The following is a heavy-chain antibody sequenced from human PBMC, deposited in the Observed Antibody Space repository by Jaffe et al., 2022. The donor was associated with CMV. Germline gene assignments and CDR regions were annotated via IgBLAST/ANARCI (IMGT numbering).Heavy chain of an antibody. CDR2: ISGSGGST. D-gene: IGHD5-18*01. J-gene: IGHJ4*02. V-gene: IGHV3-23*04. Sequence: EVQLVESGGGLVQPGGSLRLSCAASGFTFSSYAMSWVRQAPGKGLEWVSAISGSGGSTYYADSVKGRFTISRDNSKNTLYLQMNSLRAEDTAVYYCAKAGDGPTAMVTGNYFDYWGQGTLVTVSS. CDR3: AKAGDGPTAMVTGNYFDY. CDR1: GFTFSSYA.